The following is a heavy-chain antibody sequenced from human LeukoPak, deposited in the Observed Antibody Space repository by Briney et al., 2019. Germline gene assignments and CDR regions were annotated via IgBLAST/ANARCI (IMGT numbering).Heavy chain of an antibody. D-gene: IGHD4-11*01. CDR1: GGSISSYY. CDR3: AREFIGTVTTPVRYNWFDP. J-gene: IGHJ5*02. Sequence: SETLSLTCTVSGGSISSYYWSWIRQPPGKGLEWIGYIYYSGSTNYNPSLKSRVTISVDTSKNQFSLKLSSVTAADTAVYYCAREFIGTVTTPVRYNWFDPWGQGTLVTVSS. V-gene: IGHV4-59*12. CDR2: IYYSGST.